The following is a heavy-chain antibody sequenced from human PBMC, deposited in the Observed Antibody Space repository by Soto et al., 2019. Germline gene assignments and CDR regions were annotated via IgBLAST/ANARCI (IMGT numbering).Heavy chain of an antibody. Sequence: PSETLSLTCAVYGGSFSGYYWSWIRQPPGKGLEWIGEVNHSGSTNYNPSLKSRVTISVDTSKNQFSLKLSSVTAADTAVYYCARVKRDLGYCTNGVCYGSYYYYGMDVWGQGTTVTVSS. D-gene: IGHD2-8*01. J-gene: IGHJ6*02. CDR2: VNHSGST. CDR1: GGSFSGYY. V-gene: IGHV4-34*01. CDR3: ARVKRDLGYCTNGVCYGSYYYYGMDV.